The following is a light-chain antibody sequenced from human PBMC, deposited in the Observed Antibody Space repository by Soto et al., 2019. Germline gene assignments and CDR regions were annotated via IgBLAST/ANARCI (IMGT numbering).Light chain of an antibody. CDR3: QSYDSSLSVSVV. V-gene: IGLV1-40*01. CDR2: GNS. J-gene: IGLJ2*01. CDR1: SSNIGAGYD. Sequence: VLTPPPSVSGAPGQRVSISCTGSSSNIGAGYDVHWYQQLPGTAPKLLIYGNSNRPSGVPDRFSGSKSGTSASLAITGLQAEDEADYYCQSYDSSLSVSVVFGGGTKLTVL.